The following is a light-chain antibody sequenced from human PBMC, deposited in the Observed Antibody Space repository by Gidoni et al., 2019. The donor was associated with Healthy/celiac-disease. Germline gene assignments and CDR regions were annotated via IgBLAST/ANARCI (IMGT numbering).Light chain of an antibody. CDR1: SSDVGSYNL. CDR3: CSYAGSSPWV. CDR2: EVS. V-gene: IGLV2-23*02. J-gene: IGLJ3*02. Sequence: QSALTQPASVSGSPGQSITISCTGTSSDVGSYNLVSWYQQHPGKAPKLMIYEVSKRPSWVSNRFSGSTSGNTASLTISGLQAEDEADYYCCSYAGSSPWVFGGGTKLTVL.